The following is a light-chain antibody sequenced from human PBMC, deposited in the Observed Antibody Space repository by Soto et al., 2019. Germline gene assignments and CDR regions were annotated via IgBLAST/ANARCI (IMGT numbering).Light chain of an antibody. J-gene: IGKJ5*01. CDR1: HSVFSSSDNQNY. Sequence: DLVMTQAPDSLAVSLGERATINCKSSHSVFSSSDNQNYLAWFQQKPGKPPKLIMYWASTRKSGVPERFSGGGSGTDFTLTISSLQAEDVAVYYCQQYHSDPITFGQGTRLEI. CDR3: QQYHSDPIT. CDR2: WAS. V-gene: IGKV4-1*01.